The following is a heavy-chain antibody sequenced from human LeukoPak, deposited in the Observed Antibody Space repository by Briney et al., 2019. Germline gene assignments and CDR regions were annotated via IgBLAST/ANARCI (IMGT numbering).Heavy chain of an antibody. V-gene: IGHV6-1*01. Sequence: SQTLSLTCAISGDSVSADSATWNWIRQALSRGLEWLGRTYYRSNRSKWSSDYALSVNSRITISPDTSKNDFSLQLNSVTPEDTAVYYCTRANYRAFDIWGQGTMVTASS. J-gene: IGHJ3*02. CDR2: TYYRSNRSKWSS. CDR1: GDSVSADSAT. CDR3: TRANYRAFDI. D-gene: IGHD5-24*01.